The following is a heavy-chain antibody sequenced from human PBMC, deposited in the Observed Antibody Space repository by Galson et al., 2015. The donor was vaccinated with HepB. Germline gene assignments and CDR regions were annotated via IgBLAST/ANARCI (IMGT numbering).Heavy chain of an antibody. CDR1: GFAFDTHA. V-gene: IGHV3-23*01. CDR2: ISGNGDST. D-gene: IGHD6-25*01. CDR3: AREMAIAAPASFDL. J-gene: IGHJ4*01. Sequence: SLRLSCAASGFAFDTHAMSWVRQAPGRGLEWISGISGNGDSTFYADSVKGRFTVSRDNSKNTLYLEMNSLRAEDTAVYYCAREMAIAAPASFDLWGHGTLVTVSS.